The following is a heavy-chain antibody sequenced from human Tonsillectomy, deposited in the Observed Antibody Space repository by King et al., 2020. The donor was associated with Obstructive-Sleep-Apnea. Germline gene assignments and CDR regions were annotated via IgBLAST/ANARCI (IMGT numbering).Heavy chain of an antibody. Sequence: VQLVESGGGLVQPGGSLRLSCAASGFTFSSYWMHWVRPAPGKGLVWVSRINSDGSTTTYADSVKGRFTISRNNAKNTLHLQMSSLRAEDTAVYFCARDRDCRSTSCFFGMDVWGQGTTVTVSS. CDR2: INSDGSTT. J-gene: IGHJ6*02. V-gene: IGHV3-74*01. CDR3: ARDRDCRSTSCFFGMDV. D-gene: IGHD2-2*01. CDR1: GFTFSSYW.